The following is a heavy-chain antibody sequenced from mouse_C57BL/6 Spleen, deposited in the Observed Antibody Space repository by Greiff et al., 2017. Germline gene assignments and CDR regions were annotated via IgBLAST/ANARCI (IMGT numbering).Heavy chain of an antibody. CDR2: IHPNSGST. CDR1: GYTFTSYW. J-gene: IGHJ4*01. CDR3: ARSPTTVVAPRAMDY. D-gene: IGHD1-1*01. V-gene: IGHV1-64*01. Sequence: QVQLQQPGAELVKPGASVKLSCKASGYTFTSYWMHWAKQRPGQGLEWIGMIHPNSGSTNYNEKFKSKATLTVDKSSSTAYMQLSSLTSEDSAVYYCARSPTTVVAPRAMDYWGQGTSVTVSS.